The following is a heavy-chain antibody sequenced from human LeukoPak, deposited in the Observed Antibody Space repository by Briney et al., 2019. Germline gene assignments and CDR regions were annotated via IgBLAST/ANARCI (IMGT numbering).Heavy chain of an antibody. CDR3: AIFLGQGDGYRALVY. J-gene: IGHJ4*02. Sequence: GGSLRLSCAASGFTFSSYAMNWVRQAPGKGLEWVSSISSSDSYIYYADSVKGRFTVSRDFAKNSLSLQMNSLRAEDTAVYYCAIFLGQGDGYRALVYWGQGTLVTVSS. D-gene: IGHD5-24*01. CDR1: GFTFSSYA. V-gene: IGHV3-21*01. CDR2: ISSSDSYI.